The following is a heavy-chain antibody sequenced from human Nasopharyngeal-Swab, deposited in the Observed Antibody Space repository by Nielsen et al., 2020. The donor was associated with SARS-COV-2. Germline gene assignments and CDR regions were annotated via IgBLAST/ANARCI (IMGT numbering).Heavy chain of an antibody. Sequence: WIRQPPGKALEWLALVHWDDEKRYSPSLKSRLTITKDTSKSQVVLTMTNVDPVDTATYYCARGYQLIRGFDYWGQGTLVTVSS. CDR2: VHWDDEK. CDR3: ARGYQLIRGFDY. V-gene: IGHV2-5*02. D-gene: IGHD2-2*01. J-gene: IGHJ4*02.